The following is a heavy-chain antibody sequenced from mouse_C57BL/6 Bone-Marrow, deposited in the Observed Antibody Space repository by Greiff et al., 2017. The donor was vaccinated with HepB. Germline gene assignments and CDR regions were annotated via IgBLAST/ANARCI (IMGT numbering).Heavy chain of an antibody. CDR3: ARHPYDSGN. J-gene: IGHJ2*01. CDR2: ISSGGSYT. CDR1: GFTFSSYG. D-gene: IGHD2-4*01. Sequence: EVNVVESGGDLVKPGGSLKLSCAASGFTFSSYGMSWVRQTPDKRLEWVATISSGGSYTYYPDSVKGRFTISRDNAKNTLYLQMSSLKSEDTAMYYCARHPYDSGNWGQGTTLTVSS. V-gene: IGHV5-6*01.